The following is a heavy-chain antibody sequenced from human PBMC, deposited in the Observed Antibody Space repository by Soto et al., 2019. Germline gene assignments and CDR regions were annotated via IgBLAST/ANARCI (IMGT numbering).Heavy chain of an antibody. Sequence: GGALRLSCAASAFTFSDAWMIWVRQAPGEGLDWVGRIKSKSDGGTTEYAAPVRGRFTISRDDSKNTLYLQMNSPKTEDTAVYYCTTDLWRIAVVVGATGYFNPWGQGTPVTVSS. V-gene: IGHV3-15*01. D-gene: IGHD2-15*01. CDR2: IKSKSDGGTT. J-gene: IGHJ5*02. CDR3: TTDLWRIAVVVGATGYFNP. CDR1: AFTFSDAW.